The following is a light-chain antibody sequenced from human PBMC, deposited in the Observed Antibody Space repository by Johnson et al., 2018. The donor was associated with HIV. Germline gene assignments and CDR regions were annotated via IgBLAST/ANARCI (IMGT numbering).Light chain of an antibody. CDR1: TYNIGNNY. J-gene: IGLJ1*01. Sequence: QSVLTQPPSVSAAPGQKVSISCSGSTYNIGNNYVSWYRHLPGTAPKLLIYEKNKRPSGIPDRFSASKSGTSATLVITGLQTGDEADYYCGAWDSSLSAHFVFGTGTKVTVL. CDR2: EKN. V-gene: IGLV1-51*02. CDR3: GAWDSSLSAHFV.